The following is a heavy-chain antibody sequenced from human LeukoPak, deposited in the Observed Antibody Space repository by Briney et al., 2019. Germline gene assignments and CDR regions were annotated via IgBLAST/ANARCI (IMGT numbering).Heavy chain of an antibody. J-gene: IGHJ6*03. CDR3: ARERIAAGLGFYYYYYMDV. CDR2: IKQDGSEK. V-gene: IGHV3-7*01. D-gene: IGHD6-13*01. Sequence: PGGSLRLSCAASGFTLSSYWISWVRQAPGKGLEWVANIKQDGSEKYYVDSVKGRFTISRDNAKNSLYLQMNSLRAEDTAVYYCARERIAAGLGFYYYYYMDVWGKGTTVTVSS. CDR1: GFTLSSYW.